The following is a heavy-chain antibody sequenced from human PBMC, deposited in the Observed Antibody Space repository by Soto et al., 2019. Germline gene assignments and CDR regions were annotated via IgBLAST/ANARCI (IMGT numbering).Heavy chain of an antibody. V-gene: IGHV3-30*03. D-gene: IGHD2-15*01. CDR2: ISYDGSNK. J-gene: IGHJ4*02. CDR3: ATLSSCSGGSCSYFDY. CDR1: GFTFSSYG. Sequence: QVQLVESGGGVVQPGRSLRLSCAASGFTFSSYGMHWVRQAPGKGLEWVAVISYDGSNKYYADSVKDRVTISRDNSKNTLYLQMNSLRAEDTAVYYCATLSSCSGGSCSYFDYWGQGTLVTVSS.